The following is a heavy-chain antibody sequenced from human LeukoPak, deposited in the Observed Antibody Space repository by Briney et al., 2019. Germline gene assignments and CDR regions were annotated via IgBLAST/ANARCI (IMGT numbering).Heavy chain of an antibody. CDR1: GGSISSYY. CDR2: IYYSGST. D-gene: IGHD3-22*01. CDR3: ARVGYYDSSGYYFEH. Sequence: KPSETLSLTCTVSGGSISSYYWSWIRQPPGKGLEWIGYIYYSGSTNYNPSLKSRVTISVDTSKNQFSLKLSSVTAADTAVYYCARVGYYDSSGYYFEHWGQGTLVTVSS. J-gene: IGHJ1*01. V-gene: IGHV4-59*01.